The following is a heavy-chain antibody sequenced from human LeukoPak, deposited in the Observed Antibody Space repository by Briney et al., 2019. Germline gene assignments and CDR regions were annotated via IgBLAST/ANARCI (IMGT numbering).Heavy chain of an antibody. CDR1: GGSFSGYY. D-gene: IGHD6-13*01. V-gene: IGHV4-34*01. CDR2: INHSGST. J-gene: IGHJ4*02. Sequence: PSETLSLTCAVYGGSFSGYYWSWIRQPPGKGLEWIGEINHSGSTNYNPTLKSRVTISVDTSKNQFSLKLSSVTAADTAVYYCARQTAAAGMRVDYWGQGTLVTVSS. CDR3: ARQTAAAGMRVDY.